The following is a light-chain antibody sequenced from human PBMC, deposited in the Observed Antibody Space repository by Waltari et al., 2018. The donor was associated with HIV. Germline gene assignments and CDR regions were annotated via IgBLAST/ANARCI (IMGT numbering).Light chain of an antibody. CDR1: VLPPQY. CDR2: KDN. Sequence: FDLTQPLSMSVSPGQTARIPCSGDVLPPQYVHWSQQRAGQAPVLLIYKDNERPSGIPERFSGSSSGTTVTLTISGVQAEDEADYYCLSTDITGTSYVFGSGTKVTVI. V-gene: IGLV3-25*03. CDR3: LSTDITGTSYV. J-gene: IGLJ1*01.